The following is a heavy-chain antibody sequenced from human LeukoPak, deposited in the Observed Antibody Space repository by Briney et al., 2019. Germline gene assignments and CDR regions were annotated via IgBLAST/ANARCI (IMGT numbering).Heavy chain of an antibody. V-gene: IGHV4-34*01. CDR2: INHSGST. Sequence: SETLSLTCAVYGGSFSGYYWSWIRQPPGKGLEWIGEINHSGSTNYNPSLKSRVTISVDTSKNQFSLKLSSVTAADTAVYYCARRRVGATLFDYWGQGTLVTVSS. CDR1: GGSFSGYY. D-gene: IGHD1-26*01. J-gene: IGHJ4*02. CDR3: ARRRVGATLFDY.